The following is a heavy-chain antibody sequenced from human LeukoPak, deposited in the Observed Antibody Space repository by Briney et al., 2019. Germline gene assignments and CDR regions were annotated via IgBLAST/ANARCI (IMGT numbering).Heavy chain of an antibody. CDR3: ARWGYSYGYSDS. CDR2: INSDGSST. J-gene: IGHJ4*02. Sequence: GGSLRLSCAASGFTFSSYSMNWVRQAPGKGLVWVSRINSDGSSTSYADSVKGRFTISRDDAKNTLYLQMNSLRAEDTAVYYCARWGYSYGYSDSWGQGTLVTVSS. D-gene: IGHD5-18*01. CDR1: GFTFSSYS. V-gene: IGHV3-74*01.